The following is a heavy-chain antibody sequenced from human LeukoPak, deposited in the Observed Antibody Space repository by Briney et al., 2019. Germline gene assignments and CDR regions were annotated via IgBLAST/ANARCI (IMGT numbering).Heavy chain of an antibody. CDR2: INHSGST. Sequence: PSETLSLTCAVYGGSFSGYYWSWVRQPPGEGPEWIGEINHSGSTNYNPSLKSRVTISVDTSKNQFSLKLSSVTAADTAVYYCARRKGYSSSSRFDPWGQGTLVTVSS. CDR1: GGSFSGYY. CDR3: ARRKGYSSSSRFDP. J-gene: IGHJ5*02. V-gene: IGHV4-34*01. D-gene: IGHD6-13*01.